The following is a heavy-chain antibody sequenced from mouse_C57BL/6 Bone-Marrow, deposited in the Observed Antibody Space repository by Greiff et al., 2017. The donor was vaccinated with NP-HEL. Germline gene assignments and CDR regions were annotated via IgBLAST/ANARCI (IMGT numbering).Heavy chain of an antibody. V-gene: IGHV3-6*01. J-gene: IGHJ2*01. CDR3: ARAGYYLHFDY. CDR1: GYSITSGCY. D-gene: IGHD2-3*01. Sequence: VQLKESGPGLVKPSPSLSLTCSVTGYSITSGCYWNWIRQFPGNKLEWMGYITYDGSTNYNPSLKNRFSITRDTSKNQFFLKLNSVTTEDTAAYYCARAGYYLHFDYWGQGTTLTVSS. CDR2: ITYDGST.